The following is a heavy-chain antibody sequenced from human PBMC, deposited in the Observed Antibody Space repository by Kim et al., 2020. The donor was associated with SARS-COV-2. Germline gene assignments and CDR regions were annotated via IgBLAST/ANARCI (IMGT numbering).Heavy chain of an antibody. V-gene: IGHV3-21*01. D-gene: IGHD6-13*01. J-gene: IGHJ4*02. Sequence: GGSLRLSCAASGFTFSSYSMNWARQAPGKGLEWVSSISSSSSYIYYADSVKGRFTISRDNAKNSLYLQMNSLRAEDTAVYYCARQMSYSSSYTFDYWGQGTLVTVSS. CDR1: GFTFSSYS. CDR2: ISSSSSYI. CDR3: ARQMSYSSSYTFDY.